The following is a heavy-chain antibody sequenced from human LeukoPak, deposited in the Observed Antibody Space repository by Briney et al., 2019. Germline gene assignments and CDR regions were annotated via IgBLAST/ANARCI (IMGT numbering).Heavy chain of an antibody. CDR2: ISAYNGNT. V-gene: IGHV1-18*01. CDR1: GYTFTTYG. J-gene: IGHJ5*02. Sequence: GASVKVSCKASGYTFTTYGISWVRQAPGQGLEWMGWISAYNGNTNYAQKFQGGVTMTTDTSTSTAYMELRSLRSDDTAVYYRAREGKVGATNPWFDPWGQGTLVTVSS. D-gene: IGHD1-26*01. CDR3: AREGKVGATNPWFDP.